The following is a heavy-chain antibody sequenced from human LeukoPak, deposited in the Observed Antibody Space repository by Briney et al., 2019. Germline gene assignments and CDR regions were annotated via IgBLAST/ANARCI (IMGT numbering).Heavy chain of an antibody. V-gene: IGHV1-69*04. CDR2: IIPILGIA. J-gene: IGHJ4*02. CDR1: GYTFTSYD. D-gene: IGHD4-17*01. Sequence: SVKVSCKASGYTFTSYDINWVRQAPGQGLEWMGRIIPILGIANYAQKFQGRVTITADKSTSTAYMELSSLRSEDTAVYYCARDFDYGGNSVDYWGQGTLVTVSS. CDR3: ARDFDYGGNSVDY.